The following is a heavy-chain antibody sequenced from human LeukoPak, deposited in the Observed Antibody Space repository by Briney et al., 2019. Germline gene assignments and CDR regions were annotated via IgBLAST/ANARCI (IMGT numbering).Heavy chain of an antibody. CDR2: INPNSGGT. D-gene: IGHD1-26*01. J-gene: IGHJ4*02. CDR3: AREGGSYHKLDY. Sequence: ASVRVSCKASGYTFTGYYMHWVRQAPGQGLEWMGWINPNSGGTNYAQKFQGRVTMTRDTSISTAYMELSRLRSDDTAVYYCAREGGSYHKLDYWGQGTLVTVSS. V-gene: IGHV1-2*02. CDR1: GYTFTGYY.